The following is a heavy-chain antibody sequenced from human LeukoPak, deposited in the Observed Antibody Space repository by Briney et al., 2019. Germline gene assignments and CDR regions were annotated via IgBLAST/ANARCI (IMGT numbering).Heavy chain of an antibody. CDR3: TIVHPTIGN. J-gene: IGHJ4*02. Sequence: PGGSLRLSCTVSGFTFTSAWMSWVRQAPGKGLEWVGRIKSRTDRGTTDYAAPVQGRFTISRDDSKNTLYLQMNSLKTEDTAVYYCTIVHPTIGNWGQGALVTVSS. D-gene: IGHD3-9*01. CDR1: GFTFTSAW. V-gene: IGHV3-15*01. CDR2: IKSRTDRGTT.